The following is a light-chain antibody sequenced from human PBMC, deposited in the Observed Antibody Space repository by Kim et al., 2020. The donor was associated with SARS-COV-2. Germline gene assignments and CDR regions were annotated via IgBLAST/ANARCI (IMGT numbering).Light chain of an antibody. Sequence: LSLSPGERATRSGRASQSISSFLAWYQQKPGQAPRLLIYDAFNRATGIPARLSGSGSGTDFTLTISSLEPEDSALYFCLQRSKWYTFGQGTKLEI. V-gene: IGKV3-11*01. CDR1: QSISSF. CDR3: LQRSKWYT. CDR2: DAF. J-gene: IGKJ2*01.